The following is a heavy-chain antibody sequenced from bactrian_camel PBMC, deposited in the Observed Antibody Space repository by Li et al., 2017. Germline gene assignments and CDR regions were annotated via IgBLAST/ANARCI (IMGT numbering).Heavy chain of an antibody. V-gene: IGHV3S40*01. CDR2: VYFGGGST. D-gene: IGHD1*01. J-gene: IGHJ4*01. CDR1: GHTYSSNC. Sequence: VQLVESGGGSVQAGGSLRLSCGASGHTYSSNCMGWFRQAPGKEREGVAFVYFGGGSTYYADSVKGRFTISQDKGKNTVYLLMNSLKPDDTALYYCVRDLIGNGHFGYGQGTQVTVS.